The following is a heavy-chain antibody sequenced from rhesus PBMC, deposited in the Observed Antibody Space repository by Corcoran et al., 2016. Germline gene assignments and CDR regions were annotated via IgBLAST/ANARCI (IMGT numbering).Heavy chain of an antibody. CDR2: IDSSGSP. Sequence: QLQLQELGPGLVMPSETLFLTCAVSGGSISGYWWSWICQPPGGGLEWIGRIDSSGSPDYNPSLKRRVTLSTNTSKTQYSLKLNSVTAADTAVYYCAGEPIWTGYSDYWGQGVLVTVSS. CDR1: GGSISGYW. D-gene: IGHD3-3*01. V-gene: IGHV4-160*01. CDR3: AGEPIWTGYSDY. J-gene: IGHJ4*01.